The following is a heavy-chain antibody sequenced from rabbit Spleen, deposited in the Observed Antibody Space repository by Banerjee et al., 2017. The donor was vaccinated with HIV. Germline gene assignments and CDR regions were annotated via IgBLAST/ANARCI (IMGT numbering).Heavy chain of an antibody. V-gene: IGHV1S40*01. CDR2: IAGSSSGFT. D-gene: IGHD8-1*01. Sequence: QSLGESGGDLVKPGASLPLTCTASGLSFSSRSYICWVRKAPGKGLEWISCIAGSSSGFTYSATWAKGRFTISKTSSTTVTLQMTSLTAADTATYFCARDTGSSFSSYGMDLWGPGTLVTVS. CDR3: ARDTGSSFSSYGMDL. J-gene: IGHJ6*01. CDR1: GLSFSSRSY.